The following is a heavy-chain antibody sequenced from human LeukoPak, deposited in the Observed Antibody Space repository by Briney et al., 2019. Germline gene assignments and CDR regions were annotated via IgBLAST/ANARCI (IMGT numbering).Heavy chain of an antibody. V-gene: IGHV4-39*01. D-gene: IGHD4/OR15-4a*01. CDR3: ARRDYAAWFDP. CDR2: VYYSGTT. J-gene: IGHJ5*02. CDR1: GDSITSGGFY. Sequence: SETVSLTCNVSGDSITSGGFYWAWIRQSPGKGLEWIGNVYYSGTTQYNPSLKGRVTISMDMSKNQFSLNLNSVSVTDTAIYYCARRDYAAWFDPWGQGTLVTVSS.